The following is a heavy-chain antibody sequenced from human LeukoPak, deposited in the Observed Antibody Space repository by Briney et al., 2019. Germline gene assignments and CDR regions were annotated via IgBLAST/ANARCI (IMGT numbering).Heavy chain of an antibody. D-gene: IGHD5-18*01. CDR1: GFTFSSYA. V-gene: IGHV3-23*01. CDR2: ISGSGGST. J-gene: IGHJ5*02. Sequence: PGGSLRLSCAASGFTFSSYAMSWVRQAPGKGLEWVSAISGSGGSTYYADSVKGRFTISRDNSKNTLYLQMNSLRAEDTAVYYCAKDSGMRQLWLPGMNWFDPWGQGTLVTVSS. CDR3: AKDSGMRQLWLPGMNWFDP.